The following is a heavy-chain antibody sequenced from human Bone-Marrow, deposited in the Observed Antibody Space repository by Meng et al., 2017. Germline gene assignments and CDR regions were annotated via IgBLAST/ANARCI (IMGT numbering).Heavy chain of an antibody. J-gene: IGHJ4*02. CDR1: GFTFGDYA. CDR3: ATKTTELDN. V-gene: IGHV3-23*01. D-gene: IGHD1-1*01. CDR2: ISVSGGNT. Sequence: GGSLRLSCTASGFTFGDYAMSWVRQAPGKGLEWVSLISVSGGNTYYADSVKGRFTISRDNSKNTLYLQMNSLRAEDTAVYYCATKTTELDNWGQGTQVTVSS.